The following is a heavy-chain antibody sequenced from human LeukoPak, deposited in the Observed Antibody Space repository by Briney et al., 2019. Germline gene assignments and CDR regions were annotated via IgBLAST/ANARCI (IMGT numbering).Heavy chain of an antibody. CDR3: ARSPAEYSSSYFDY. V-gene: IGHV1-69*05. J-gene: IGHJ4*02. D-gene: IGHD6-6*01. CDR1: GGTFSRYA. CDR2: IIPIFGTA. Sequence: SVKVSCKASGGTFSRYAISWVRQAPGQGLEWMGGIIPIFGTANYAQKFQGRVTITTDESTSTAYMELSSLRSEDTAVYYCARSPAEYSSSYFDYWGQGTLVTVSS.